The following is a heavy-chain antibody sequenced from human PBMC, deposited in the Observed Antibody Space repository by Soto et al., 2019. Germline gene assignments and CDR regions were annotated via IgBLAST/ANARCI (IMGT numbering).Heavy chain of an antibody. J-gene: IGHJ4*02. D-gene: IGHD4-4*01. CDR2: INSNSAII. V-gene: IGHV3-9*01. CDR3: AADRGGSNWYFFDY. CDR1: GFTFQTYA. Sequence: EVQLVESGGGLVQPGRSLKLSCAASGFTFQTYAMHWVRQAPGKGLEWVSGINSNSAIIYYADSVRGRFTISRDDAQKSLFLKMKSLSPEERAFYYLAADRGGSNWYFFDYWGPGILVTVSS.